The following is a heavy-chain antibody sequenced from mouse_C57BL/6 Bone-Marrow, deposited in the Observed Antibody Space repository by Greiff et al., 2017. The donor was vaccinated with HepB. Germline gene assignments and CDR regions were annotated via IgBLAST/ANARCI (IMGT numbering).Heavy chain of an antibody. V-gene: IGHV1-22*01. CDR1: GYTFTDYN. D-gene: IGHD3-2*02. CDR2: INPNNGGT. Sequence: EVQLQQSGPELVKPGASVKMSCKASGYTFTDYNMHWVKQSHGKSLEWIGYINPNNGGTSYNQKFKGKATLTVNKSSSTAYMELRSLTSEDSAVYYCVSRGRQLRLHFDYWGQGTTLTVSS. J-gene: IGHJ2*01. CDR3: VSRGRQLRLHFDY.